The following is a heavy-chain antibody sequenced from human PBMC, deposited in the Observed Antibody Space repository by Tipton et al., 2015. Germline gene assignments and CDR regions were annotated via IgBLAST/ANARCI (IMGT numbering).Heavy chain of an antibody. CDR2: FYFGGSI. Sequence: TLSLTCTVSGVSIASSSYYWGWIRQPPGTGLEWIGSFYFGGSIYFNPSLKSRASISVDTSKNQFSLKLNSVTAADTAVYYCARDDSALDSWGQGTLVTVSS. CDR3: ARDDSALDS. D-gene: IGHD5-18*01. V-gene: IGHV4-39*02. CDR1: GVSIASSSYY. J-gene: IGHJ4*02.